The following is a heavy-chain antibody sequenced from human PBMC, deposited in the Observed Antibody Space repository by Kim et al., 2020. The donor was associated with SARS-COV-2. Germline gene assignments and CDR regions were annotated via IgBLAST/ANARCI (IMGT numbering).Heavy chain of an antibody. CDR1: GYTFTSYA. Sequence: ASVKVSCKASGYTFTSYAMHSVRQAPGQRPEWMGWINAGNGNTKYSQKFQGRVTITRDTSASTAYMELSSLRSEDTAVYYCARVTTTIVLGVISGMDVWGQGATVTVSS. J-gene: IGHJ6*02. V-gene: IGHV1-3*01. D-gene: IGHD3-10*01. CDR3: ARVTTTIVLGVISGMDV. CDR2: INAGNGNT.